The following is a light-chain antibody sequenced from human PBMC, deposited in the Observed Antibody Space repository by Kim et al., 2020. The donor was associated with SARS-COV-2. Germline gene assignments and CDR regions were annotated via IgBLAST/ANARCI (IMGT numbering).Light chain of an antibody. CDR1: QDISSW. J-gene: IGKJ2*01. CDR2: AAS. CDR3: QQSNSLPRT. V-gene: IGKV1-12*01. Sequence: AAGGDRVNSTCRASQDISSWLAWYQQKPGKAPKVLIYAASSLRSGVPSRFSGSGSGTDFTLTISNLQPEDFATYYRQQSNSLPRTFGQGTKLEI.